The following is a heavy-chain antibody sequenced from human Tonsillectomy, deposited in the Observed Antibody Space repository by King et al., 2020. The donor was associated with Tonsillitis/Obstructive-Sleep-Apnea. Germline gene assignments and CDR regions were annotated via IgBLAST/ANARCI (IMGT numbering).Heavy chain of an antibody. CDR3: AREYRYCSGVSCYSEDYYYYYMDV. J-gene: IGHJ6*03. V-gene: IGHV3-11*05. CDR2: ISSSSSYT. CDR1: GFTFSDYY. D-gene: IGHD2-15*01. Sequence: VQLVESGGGLVKPGGSLRLSCAASGFTFSDYYMSWIRQAPGKGLEWVSYISSSSSYTNYADSVKGRFTISRDNAKKSLYLQMNSLRAEDTAVYYCAREYRYCSGVSCYSEDYYYYYMDVWGKGTTVTVSS.